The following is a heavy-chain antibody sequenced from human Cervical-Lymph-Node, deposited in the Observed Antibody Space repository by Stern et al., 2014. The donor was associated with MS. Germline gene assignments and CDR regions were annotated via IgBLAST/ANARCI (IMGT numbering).Heavy chain of an antibody. V-gene: IGHV3-33*01. CDR1: GFTFSTYA. J-gene: IGHJ6*02. D-gene: IGHD6-6*01. CDR2: IWYDGSKK. CDR3: ARESLSIESLAAYYSYYGMDV. Sequence: QVQLVESGGGVVQPGTSLRLSCAASGFTFSTYALQWVRQAPGKGLAWVAVIWYDGSKKYYADSLKGRVTISRENPKNTVYLQMNSLRVEDTAVYYCARESLSIESLAAYYSYYGMDVWGQGTTVTVSS.